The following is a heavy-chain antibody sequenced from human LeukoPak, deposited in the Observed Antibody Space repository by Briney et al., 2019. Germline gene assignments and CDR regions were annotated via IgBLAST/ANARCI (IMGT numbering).Heavy chain of an antibody. CDR2: ISSSSSYI. V-gene: IGHV3-21*01. Sequence: GGSLRLSCAASGFTFSNYSMNWVRQAPGKGREWVSSISSSSSYIYYADSVKGRFTISRDNARNSLYLQMNSLRAEDTAVYYCARDWGLGYCTNGVCYPSGPFDYWGQGTLVTVSA. CDR1: GFTFSNYS. D-gene: IGHD2-8*01. J-gene: IGHJ4*02. CDR3: ARDWGLGYCTNGVCYPSGPFDY.